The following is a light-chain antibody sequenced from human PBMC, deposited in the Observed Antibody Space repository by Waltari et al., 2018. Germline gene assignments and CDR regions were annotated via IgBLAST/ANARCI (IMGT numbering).Light chain of an antibody. V-gene: IGLV1-44*01. CDR1: SSNIGRNT. J-gene: IGLJ3*02. Sequence: QSVLTQPPSASGTPGQRVTISCSGSSSNIGRNTVNWYQQLPGTAPKRLIYSNNQRPSGVPDRFSGSKSGTSASLAISGLQSEDEADYYCAAWDDSLYWVFGGGTKLTVL. CDR2: SNN. CDR3: AAWDDSLYWV.